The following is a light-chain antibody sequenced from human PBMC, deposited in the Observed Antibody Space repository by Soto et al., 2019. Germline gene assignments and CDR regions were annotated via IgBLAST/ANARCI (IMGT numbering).Light chain of an antibody. CDR2: GAL. CDR3: QQYGSSPFT. V-gene: IGKV3-20*01. CDR1: QSVSSSY. J-gene: IGKJ5*01. Sequence: ETVLTQSPRTLSLSPGERATLSCRASQSVSSSYLAWYQQKPGQAPRLLIYGALSRATGVPDRFSGSGSGTDFTLTISGLEPEDFAVYYCQQYGSSPFTFGQGTRLEIK.